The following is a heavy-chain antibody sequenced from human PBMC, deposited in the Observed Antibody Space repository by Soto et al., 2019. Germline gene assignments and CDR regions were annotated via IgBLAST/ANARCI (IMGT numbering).Heavy chain of an antibody. Sequence: QVQMVESGGGVVQPGRSLRLSCAASGFRFSSYAMHWVRQAPGKGLEWVGVIWYDGSNKYYADSVKGRLTISRDNAKNTLSLQMNSLRGDDTAVYYCARDQAAPGTSGGIDVWGQGTTVTVSS. CDR3: ARDQAAPGTSGGIDV. CDR1: GFRFSSYA. V-gene: IGHV3-33*08. J-gene: IGHJ6*02. D-gene: IGHD6-13*01. CDR2: IWYDGSNK.